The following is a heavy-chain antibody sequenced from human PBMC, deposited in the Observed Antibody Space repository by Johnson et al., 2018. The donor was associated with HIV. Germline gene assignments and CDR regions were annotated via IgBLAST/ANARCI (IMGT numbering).Heavy chain of an antibody. CDR2: ISYDGSNK. CDR1: GFTFSNYA. J-gene: IGHJ3*02. CDR3: ARSMYWPDALDI. V-gene: IGHV3-30*14. Sequence: QVQLVESGGGVVQPGRSLRVSCAASGFTFSNYAMYWVRQVPGKGLEWVAVISYDGSNKYYADSVKGRFTISRDNSKTTLYLQMNSLRGEDTAVYYCARSMYWPDALDIRGQGTMVTVSS. D-gene: IGHD2-8*02.